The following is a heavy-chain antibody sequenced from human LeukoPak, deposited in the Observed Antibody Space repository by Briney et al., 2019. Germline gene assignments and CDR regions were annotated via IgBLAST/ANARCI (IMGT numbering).Heavy chain of an antibody. V-gene: IGHV3-64*01. Sequence: GGSLRLSCAASGFTFSTYAMHWVRQAPGKGLEYVSAISSNGVSTYYANSVKGRFTISRDNSKNTLYLQMNSLRAEDTAVYYCAKKIGYFDYWGQGTLVTVSS. CDR3: AKKIGYFDY. J-gene: IGHJ4*02. CDR2: ISSNGVST. D-gene: IGHD3-10*01. CDR1: GFTFSTYA.